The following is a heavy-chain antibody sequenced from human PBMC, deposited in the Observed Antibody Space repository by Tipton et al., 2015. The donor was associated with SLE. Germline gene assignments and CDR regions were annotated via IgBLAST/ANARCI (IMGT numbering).Heavy chain of an antibody. CDR3: ARPMDYAGYFQH. Sequence: TLSLTCAVYGGSFSGYYWSWIRQPPGKGLEWIGEINHSGSANYNPSLKSRVTISVDTSKNQFSLKLSSVTAADTAVYYCARPMDYAGYFQHWGQGTLVTVSS. CDR1: GGSFSGYY. V-gene: IGHV4-34*01. CDR2: INHSGSA. J-gene: IGHJ1*01. D-gene: IGHD4-17*01.